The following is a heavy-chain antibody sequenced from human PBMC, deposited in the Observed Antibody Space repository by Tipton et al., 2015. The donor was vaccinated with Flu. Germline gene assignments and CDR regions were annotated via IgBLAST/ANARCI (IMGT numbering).Heavy chain of an antibody. J-gene: IGHJ6*03. CDR3: ARVPGYCSSTSCYVGYYYYYYYMDV. Sequence: SLRLSCAASGFTFSSYWMSWVRQAPGKGLEWVANIKQDGSEKYYVDSVKGRFTISRDNAKNSLYLQMNSLRAEDTAVYYCARVPGYCSSTSCYVGYYYYYYYMDVWGKGTTVTVSS. D-gene: IGHD2-2*01. CDR1: GFTFSSYW. V-gene: IGHV3-7*01. CDR2: IKQDGSEK.